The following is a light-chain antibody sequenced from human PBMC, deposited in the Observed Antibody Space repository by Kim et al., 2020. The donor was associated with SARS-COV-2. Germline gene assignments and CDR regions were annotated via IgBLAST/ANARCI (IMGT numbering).Light chain of an antibody. CDR1: SGSIASNY. V-gene: IGLV6-57*01. J-gene: IGLJ3*02. CDR3: QSYDISNQV. CDR2: EDN. Sequence: GKTVTISCTRSSGSIASNYVQGYQQRPGSSPTTVIYEDNQRPSGVPDRFSGSIDSSSNSASLTISELKTEDEADYYCQSYDISNQVFGGGTKLTVL.